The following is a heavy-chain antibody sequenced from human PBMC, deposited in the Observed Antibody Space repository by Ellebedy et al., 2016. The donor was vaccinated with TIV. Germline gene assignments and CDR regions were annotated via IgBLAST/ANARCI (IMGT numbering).Heavy chain of an antibody. Sequence: SCKVSGYTLTELSMHWVRQAPGKGLEWVAIISDDGTDKHYADSVKGRFTISRDKSKNTLYLQMNSLRPEDTAKYYCARVKDSYGMDYWGRGTLVTVSS. CDR1: GYTLTELS. J-gene: IGHJ4*02. CDR2: ISDDGTDK. CDR3: ARVKDSYGMDY. D-gene: IGHD5-18*01. V-gene: IGHV3-30*03.